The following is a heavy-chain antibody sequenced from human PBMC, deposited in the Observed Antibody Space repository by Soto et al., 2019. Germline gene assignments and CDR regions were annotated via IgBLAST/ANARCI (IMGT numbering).Heavy chain of an antibody. CDR2: ISYDGSNK. CDR1: GFTFSSYG. J-gene: IGHJ3*02. Sequence: PGGSLRLSCAASGFTFSSYGMHWVRQAPGKGLEWVAVISYDGSNKYYADSVKGRFTISRDNSKNTVYLQMKSLRADDTAVYYCARGGVTGIVGIFGSPLDIWGQGTVVTVSS. CDR3: ARGGVTGIVGIFGSPLDI. V-gene: IGHV3-30*03. D-gene: IGHD1-1*01.